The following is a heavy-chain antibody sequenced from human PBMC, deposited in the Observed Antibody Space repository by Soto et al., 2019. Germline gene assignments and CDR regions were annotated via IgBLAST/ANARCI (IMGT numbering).Heavy chain of an antibody. D-gene: IGHD5-12*01. Sequence: GGSLRLSCAASGFTFSSYGMHWVRQAPGKGLEWVAVISYDGSNKYYADSVKGRFTISRDNSKNTLYLQMNSLRAEDTAVYYCAKDMEMATEGWFDPWGQGTLVTVSS. CDR2: ISYDGSNK. J-gene: IGHJ5*02. V-gene: IGHV3-30*18. CDR1: GFTFSSYG. CDR3: AKDMEMATEGWFDP.